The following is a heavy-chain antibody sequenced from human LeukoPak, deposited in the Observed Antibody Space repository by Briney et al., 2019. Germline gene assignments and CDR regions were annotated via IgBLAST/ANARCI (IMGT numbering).Heavy chain of an antibody. CDR1: GGSISSSNW. D-gene: IGHD3-9*01. CDR2: IYHSGNT. V-gene: IGHV4-4*02. Sequence: PSETLSLTCAVSGGSISSSNWWSWVRQSPGKGLEWIGEIYHSGNTNYNPSLKSRVTISLDKSKNQFSLKLSSVTAADTAVYYCARIVLRYFDWLFSPYYFDYWGQGTLVTVSS. J-gene: IGHJ4*02. CDR3: ARIVLRYFDWLFSPYYFDY.